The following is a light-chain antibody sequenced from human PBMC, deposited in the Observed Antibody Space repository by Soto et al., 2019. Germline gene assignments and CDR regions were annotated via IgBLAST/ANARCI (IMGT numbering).Light chain of an antibody. CDR1: QGIRNF. Sequence: DIQMTQSPTSLSASVGDRVTITCRASQGIRNFVAWYQQKPGKAPKLLIYAASTLQSGVPSRFSGSGSATDFTLTINSLQPEDVATYSCQKYSSVPVFGPGTKGEIK. V-gene: IGKV1-27*01. J-gene: IGKJ3*01. CDR3: QKYSSVPV. CDR2: AAS.